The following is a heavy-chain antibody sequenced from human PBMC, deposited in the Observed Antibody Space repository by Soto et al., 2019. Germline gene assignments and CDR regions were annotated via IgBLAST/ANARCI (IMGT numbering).Heavy chain of an antibody. D-gene: IGHD3-10*01. Sequence: GWSLRLACAASGFTFSSDWMHWVRQAPGKGLVWVSRINSDGSSTSYADSVKGRFTISRDNAKNTLYLQMNSLRAEDTAVYYCASWFRFAYYYSFMDVWGKGTTVTVSS. CDR2: INSDGSST. J-gene: IGHJ6*03. V-gene: IGHV3-74*01. CDR1: GFTFSSDW. CDR3: ASWFRFAYYYSFMDV.